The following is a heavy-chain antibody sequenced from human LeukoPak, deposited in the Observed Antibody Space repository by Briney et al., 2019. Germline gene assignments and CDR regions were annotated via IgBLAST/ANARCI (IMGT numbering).Heavy chain of an antibody. CDR3: ARAPVPYYYSYMDV. V-gene: IGHV3-21*01. Sequence: GGSLRLSCAASGFTFSSYSMNWVRQAPGKGLEWVSSISSSSSYIYYADSVKGRFTISRDNAKNSLYLQMNSLRAEDTAVYYCARAPVPYYYSYMDVWGKGTTVTVSS. D-gene: IGHD4-17*01. CDR1: GFTFSSYS. CDR2: ISSSSSYI. J-gene: IGHJ6*03.